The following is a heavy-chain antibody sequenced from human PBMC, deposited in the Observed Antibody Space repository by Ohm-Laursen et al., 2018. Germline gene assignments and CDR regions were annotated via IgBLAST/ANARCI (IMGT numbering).Heavy chain of an antibody. Sequence: SLRLSCSASGFTFSNYWMSWVRQTPGKGLEWVSGISWNSGSIGYADSVKGRFTISRDNSKNTLFLQMNGLRAEDTAAYYCARRLSCSGGTCYYHYYVMDVWGQGTTVTVSS. CDR2: ISWNSGSI. V-gene: IGHV3-23*01. CDR3: ARRLSCSGGTCYYHYYVMDV. CDR1: GFTFSNYW. J-gene: IGHJ6*02. D-gene: IGHD2-15*01.